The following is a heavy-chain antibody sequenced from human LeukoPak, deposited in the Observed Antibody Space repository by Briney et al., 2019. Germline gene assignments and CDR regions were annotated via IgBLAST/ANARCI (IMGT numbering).Heavy chain of an antibody. D-gene: IGHD1-26*01. CDR2: ISAYNGVT. Sequence: ASVKVSCKTSGYTFTQSGVCWVRQAPGQGLEWMGCISAYNGVTNYAQKFQGRVTMTTDTPTSTAYLQLQSLRPDDTAVYFCAKGPRRWWDYLMDEWGQGTLVIVSS. CDR3: AKGPRRWWDYLMDE. J-gene: IGHJ4*02. V-gene: IGHV1-18*01. CDR1: GYTFTQSG.